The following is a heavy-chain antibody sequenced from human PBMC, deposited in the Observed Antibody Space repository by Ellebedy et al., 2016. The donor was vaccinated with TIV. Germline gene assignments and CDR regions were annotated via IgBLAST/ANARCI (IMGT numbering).Heavy chain of an antibody. J-gene: IGHJ6*02. CDR1: GFTFSSFS. D-gene: IGHD3-16*01. Sequence: GESLKISCAASGFTFSSFSTNWVRQAPGKGLEWVSSISYYSSYIYYADSVKGRFTISRDDAKNSLYLQMNSLGVEDTALYYCARSLGIGPYGMDVWGQGTTVTVSS. CDR2: ISYYSSYI. V-gene: IGHV3-21*01. CDR3: ARSLGIGPYGMDV.